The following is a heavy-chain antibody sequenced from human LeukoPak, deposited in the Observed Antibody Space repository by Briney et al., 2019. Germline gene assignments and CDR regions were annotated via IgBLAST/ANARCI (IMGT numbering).Heavy chain of an antibody. CDR3: ARALPYDFWSGYSESPGGDY. D-gene: IGHD3-3*01. CDR2: ISAYNGNT. Sequence: GASVKVSCKASGYTFTSYGISWVRQAPGQGLEWMGWISAYNGNTNYAQKLQGRVTMTTDTSTSTAYMELRSLRSDDTAVYYCARALPYDFWSGYSESPGGDYWGQGTLVTVSS. J-gene: IGHJ4*02. CDR1: GYTFTSYG. V-gene: IGHV1-18*01.